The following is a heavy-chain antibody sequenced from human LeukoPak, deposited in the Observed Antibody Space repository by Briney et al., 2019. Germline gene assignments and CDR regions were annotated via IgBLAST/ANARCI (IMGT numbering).Heavy chain of an antibody. Sequence: SETLSLTCAVYGGSFSGYYWSWIRQPPGKGLEWIGEINHSGSTDYNPSLKSRVTISVDTSKNQFSLKLGSVTAADTAVYYCARGLASYWGQGTLVTVSS. CDR1: GGSFSGYY. CDR3: ARGLASY. CDR2: INHSGST. V-gene: IGHV4-34*01. J-gene: IGHJ4*02.